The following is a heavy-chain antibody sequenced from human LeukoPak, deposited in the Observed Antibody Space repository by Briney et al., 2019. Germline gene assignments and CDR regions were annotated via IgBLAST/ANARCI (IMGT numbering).Heavy chain of an antibody. J-gene: IGHJ4*02. CDR1: GFTFSSYS. CDR3: ARAEWLRLFDY. Sequence: GGSLRLSCAASGFTFSSYSMNWVRQAPGKGLEWVSYISSSSSTIYYADSVKGRFTISRDNAKNSLYLQMNSLRAEDTAVYYCARAEWLRLFDYWGQGTLVTVS. CDR2: ISSSSSTI. V-gene: IGHV3-48*01. D-gene: IGHD5-12*01.